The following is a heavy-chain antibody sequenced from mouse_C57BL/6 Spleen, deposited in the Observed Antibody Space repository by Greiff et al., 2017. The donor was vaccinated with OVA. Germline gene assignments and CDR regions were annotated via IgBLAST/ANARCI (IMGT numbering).Heavy chain of an antibody. V-gene: IGHV1-53*01. D-gene: IGHD2-4*01. Sequence: VQLQQPGTDLVKPGASVKLSCKASGYTFTSYWMHWVKQRPGQGLEWIGNINPSNGGTNYNEKFKSKATLTVDKSSSTAYMQLSSLTSEDSAVYYCARWEDYDWAWFAYWGQGTLVTVSA. CDR2: INPSNGGT. CDR3: ARWEDYDWAWFAY. J-gene: IGHJ3*01. CDR1: GYTFTSYW.